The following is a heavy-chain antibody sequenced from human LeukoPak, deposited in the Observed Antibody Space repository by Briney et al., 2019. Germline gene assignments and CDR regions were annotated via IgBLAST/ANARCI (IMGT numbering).Heavy chain of an antibody. J-gene: IGHJ6*02. CDR3: ARYGSAREYYYGMDV. V-gene: IGHV1-18*01. CDR1: GYTFTSYG. CDR2: ISAYNGNT. D-gene: IGHD3-10*01. Sequence: ASVKVSCKASGYTFTSYGISWVRQAPGQGLEWMGWISAYNGNTNYAQKLQGRVTMTTDTSTSTAYMELRSLRSDDTVVYYCARYGSAREYYYGMDVWGQGTTVTVSS.